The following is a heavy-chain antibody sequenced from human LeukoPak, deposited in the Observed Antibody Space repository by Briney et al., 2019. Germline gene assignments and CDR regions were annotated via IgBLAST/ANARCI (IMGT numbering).Heavy chain of an antibody. CDR2: IRSKAYGGTT. CDR3: TRLLPRRALGAFDI. Sequence: GGSLRLSCTASGFTFGDYAMSWFRQAPGKGLEWVGFIRSKAYGGTTEYAASVKGRFTISRDDSKSIAYLQMNSLKTEDTAVYYCTRLLPRRALGAFDIWGQGTMVTVSS. V-gene: IGHV3-49*03. D-gene: IGHD3-10*01. J-gene: IGHJ3*02. CDR1: GFTFGDYA.